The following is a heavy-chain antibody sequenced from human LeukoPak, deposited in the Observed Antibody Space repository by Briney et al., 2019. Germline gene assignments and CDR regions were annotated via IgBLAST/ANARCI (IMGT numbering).Heavy chain of an antibody. Sequence: ASVTVSCKASGYTFTSYYMHWVRQAPGQGLEWMGIINPSGGSTSYAQKFQGRVTMTRDMSTSTVYMELSSLRSEDTAVYYCARDLRITMVRGVTYYFDYWGQGTLVTVSS. CDR1: GYTFTSYY. CDR3: ARDLRITMVRGVTYYFDY. CDR2: INPSGGST. J-gene: IGHJ4*02. V-gene: IGHV1-46*01. D-gene: IGHD3-10*01.